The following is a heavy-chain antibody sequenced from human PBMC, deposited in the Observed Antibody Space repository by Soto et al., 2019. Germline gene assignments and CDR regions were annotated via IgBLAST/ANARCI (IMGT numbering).Heavy chain of an antibody. D-gene: IGHD2-21*02. CDR1: GFSFSSYS. CDR3: ARRRGADGPVYDY. V-gene: IGHV3-48*01. Sequence: GGSLRLSCAASGFSFSSYSMNWVRQAPGKGLEWISYITSRSDIIYYADSVKGRFTVSRDNAKNSLYLHMHSLRGEDTAVYYCARRRGADGPVYDYWGQGTLVTVSA. CDR2: ITSRSDII. J-gene: IGHJ4*02.